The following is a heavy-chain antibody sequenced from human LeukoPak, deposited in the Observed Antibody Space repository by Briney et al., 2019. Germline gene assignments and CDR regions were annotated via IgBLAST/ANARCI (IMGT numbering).Heavy chain of an antibody. CDR3: ARSPTYYYDSSGYHFDY. V-gene: IGHV4-39*07. J-gene: IGHJ4*02. CDR1: GGSLSSSSYY. Sequence: SETLSLTCTVPGGSLSSSSYYWGWLRQPPGKGLEWIGSIYYSGSTYYKPSLKSRVTISVDTSKYQFSLKLSSVTAADTAVYYCARSPTYYYDSSGYHFDYWGQGTLVTVSS. D-gene: IGHD3-22*01. CDR2: IYYSGST.